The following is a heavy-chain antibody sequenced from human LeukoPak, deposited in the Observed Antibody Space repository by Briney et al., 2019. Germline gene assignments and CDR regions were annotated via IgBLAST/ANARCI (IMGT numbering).Heavy chain of an antibody. CDR2: INAGNGNT. CDR1: GYTFTSYA. CDR3: ARNYYGSGSYYNLDY. J-gene: IGHJ4*02. D-gene: IGHD3-10*01. Sequence: ASVKVSCKASGYTFTSYAMHWVRQAPGQRLEWMGWINAGNGNTKYSQKFQGRVTITRDTSASTAYIELSSLRSEDTAVYYCARNYYGSGSYYNLDYWGQGTLVTVSS. V-gene: IGHV1-3*01.